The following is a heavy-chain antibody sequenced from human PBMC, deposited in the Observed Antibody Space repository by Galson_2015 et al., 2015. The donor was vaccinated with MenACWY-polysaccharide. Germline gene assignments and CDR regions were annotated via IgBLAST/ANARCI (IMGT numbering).Heavy chain of an antibody. D-gene: IGHD6-19*01. CDR3: ARGNSQWLPSYYFDY. CDR2: ISGSGGST. Sequence: SLRLCCAASGLTFSRYAMSWFRPAPGPGLEWVSGISGSGGSTYYADSVKGRFTISRDNSKNTVYLQMNSLRAEDTAVYYCARGNSQWLPSYYFDYWGQGTLVTVSS. V-gene: IGHV3-23*01. CDR1: GLTFSRYA. J-gene: IGHJ4*02.